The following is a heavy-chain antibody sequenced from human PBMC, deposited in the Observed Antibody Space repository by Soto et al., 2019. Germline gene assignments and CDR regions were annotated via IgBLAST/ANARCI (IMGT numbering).Heavy chain of an antibody. D-gene: IGHD5-18*01. CDR3: AFSAGGYSYAYYYYYGMDV. CDR2: ISGSGGST. J-gene: IGHJ6*02. CDR1: GFTFSSYA. V-gene: IGHV3-23*01. Sequence: GGSLRLSCAASGFTFSSYAMSWVRQAPGKGLEWVSAISGSGGSTYYADSVKGRFTISRDNSKNTLYLQMNSLRAEDTAVYYCAFSAGGYSYAYYYYYGMDVWGQGTTVTVSS.